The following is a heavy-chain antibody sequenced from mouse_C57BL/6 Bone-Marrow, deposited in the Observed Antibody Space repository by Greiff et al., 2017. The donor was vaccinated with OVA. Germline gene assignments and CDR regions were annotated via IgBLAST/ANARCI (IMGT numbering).Heavy chain of an antibody. CDR1: GFTFSNYW. CDR3: TIYYDYDGEDY. Sequence: EVQLVESGGGLVQPGGSMKLSCVASGFTFSNYWMNWVRQSPEKGLEWVAQIRLKSDNYATHYAESVKGRFTISRDDSKSSVYLQMNNLRAEDTGIYYCTIYYDYDGEDYWGQGTTLTVSS. D-gene: IGHD2-4*01. J-gene: IGHJ2*01. V-gene: IGHV6-3*01. CDR2: IRLKSDNYAT.